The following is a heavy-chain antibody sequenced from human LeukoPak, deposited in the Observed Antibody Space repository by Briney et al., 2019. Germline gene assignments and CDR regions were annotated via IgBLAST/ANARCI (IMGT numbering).Heavy chain of an antibody. V-gene: IGHV1-8*03. Sequence: GASVKVSCKASGYTFTNYDINWVRQATGQGLEWMGWMNPNSGNTGYAQKFQGRVTITRNTSISTAYMELSSLRSEDTAVYYCARGSRGYQDAFDIWGQGTMVTVSS. CDR2: MNPNSGNT. CDR3: ARGSRGYQDAFDI. CDR1: GYTFTNYD. D-gene: IGHD3-22*01. J-gene: IGHJ3*02.